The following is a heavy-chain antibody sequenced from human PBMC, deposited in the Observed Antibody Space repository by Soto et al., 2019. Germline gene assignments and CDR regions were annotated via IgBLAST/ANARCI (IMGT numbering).Heavy chain of an antibody. CDR3: ARGYSSGWGYNKHQDWHFDL. D-gene: IGHD6-19*01. J-gene: IGHJ2*01. CDR1: GYTFTSYD. V-gene: IGHV1-8*01. CDR2: MNPNSGNT. Sequence: ASVKLSCKAAGYTFTSYDINWVRQATGQGLEWMGWMNPNSGNTGYAQKFQGRVTMTRNTSISTAYMELSSLRSEDTAVYYCARGYSSGWGYNKHQDWHFDLWGRGTLVPGSS.